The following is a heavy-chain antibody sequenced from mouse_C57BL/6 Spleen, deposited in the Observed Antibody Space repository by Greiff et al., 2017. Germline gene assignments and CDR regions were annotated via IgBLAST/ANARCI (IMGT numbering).Heavy chain of an antibody. D-gene: IGHD1-1*01. J-gene: IGHJ2*01. CDR3: ARWTVVAYYFDC. CDR1: GYTFTSYW. V-gene: IGHV1-69*01. Sequence: QVQLQQPGAELVMPGASVKLSCKASGYTFTSYWMHWVKQRPGQGLEWIGEIDPSDSYTNYNQKFKGKSTLTVDKSSSTAYMQLSSLTSEDSAVYYCARWTVVAYYFDCWGQGTTLTVAS. CDR2: IDPSDSYT.